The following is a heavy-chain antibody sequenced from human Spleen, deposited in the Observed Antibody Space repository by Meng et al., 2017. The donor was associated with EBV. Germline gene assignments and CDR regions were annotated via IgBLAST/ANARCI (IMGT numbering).Heavy chain of an antibody. CDR2: IIPTFGTT. J-gene: IGHJ4*02. D-gene: IGHD6-19*01. Sequence: QVQRLQFGAEVKKPGSSVKVSCEASGGTFSSQGISWVRQAPGQGPEWMGGIIPTFGTTNYAQKFQGRLTITADASTNTIYLELSSLRSEDTAVYYCARLCENKRLLAGFDYWGQGTLVTVSS. CDR3: ARLCENKRLLAGFDY. V-gene: IGHV1-69*01. CDR1: GGTFSSQG.